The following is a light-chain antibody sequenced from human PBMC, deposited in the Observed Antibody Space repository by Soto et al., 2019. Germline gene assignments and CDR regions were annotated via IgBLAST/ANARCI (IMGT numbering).Light chain of an antibody. V-gene: IGKV3-15*01. CDR2: GAS. CDR3: QQYNNWPPYT. J-gene: IGKJ2*01. Sequence: ELVMTQSPATLSVSPGERATLSCRASQSVSSNLAWYQQKPGQAPRLLIYGASTRATGIPARFSGSGSGTEFTLTISSLQSEDFAVYYCQQYNNWPPYTLGQGTKLEIK. CDR1: QSVSSN.